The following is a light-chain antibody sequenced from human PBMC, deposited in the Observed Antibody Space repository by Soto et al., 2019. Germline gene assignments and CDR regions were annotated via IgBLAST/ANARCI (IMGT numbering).Light chain of an antibody. CDR2: EGS. J-gene: IGLJ2*01. Sequence: QSVLTQPASVSGSPGQSITISCTGTSSDVGSYNLVSWYQQHPGKAPKLMIYEGSKRPSGVSNRFSGSKSGNTASLTISGLQAEEEADYYCCSLAGSSTWVVFGGGTQVTVL. CDR1: SSDVGSYNL. CDR3: CSLAGSSTWVV. V-gene: IGLV2-23*01.